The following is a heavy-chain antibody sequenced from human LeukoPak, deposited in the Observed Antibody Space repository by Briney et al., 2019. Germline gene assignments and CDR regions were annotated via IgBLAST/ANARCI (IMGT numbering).Heavy chain of an antibody. Sequence: SETLSLTCTVSGGSISSYYWSWIRRPPGKGLEWIGYIYYSGSTNYNPSLKSRVTISVDTSKNQFSLKLSSVTAADTAVYYCARDGYNYNWFDPWGQGTLVTVSS. CDR3: ARDGYNYNWFDP. J-gene: IGHJ5*02. CDR2: IYYSGST. V-gene: IGHV4-59*13. D-gene: IGHD5-24*01. CDR1: GGSISSYY.